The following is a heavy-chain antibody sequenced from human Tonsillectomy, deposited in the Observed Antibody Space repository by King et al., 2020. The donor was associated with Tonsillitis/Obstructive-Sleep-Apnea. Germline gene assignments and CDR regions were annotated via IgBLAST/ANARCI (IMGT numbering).Heavy chain of an antibody. CDR1: GGSFSGYY. V-gene: IGHV4-34*01. CDR2: INHSGST. D-gene: IGHD1-14*01. CDR3: ARGPNRLNW. Sequence: HVQLPQWGAGLLKPSETLSLTCAVYGGSFSGYYWSWIRQPPGKGLEWIGEINHSGSTNYNPSLKSRVTISVDTSKNQFSLKLSSVTAADTAVYYCARGPNRLNWWGQGTLVTVSS. J-gene: IGHJ4*02.